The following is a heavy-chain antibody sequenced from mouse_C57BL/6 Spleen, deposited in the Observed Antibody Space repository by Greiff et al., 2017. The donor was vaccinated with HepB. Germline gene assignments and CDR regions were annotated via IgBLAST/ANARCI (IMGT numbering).Heavy chain of an antibody. CDR2: INPSNGGT. V-gene: IGHV1-53*01. CDR3: ARSMITTVYYYAMDY. CDR1: GYTFTSYW. J-gene: IGHJ4*01. D-gene: IGHD2-4*01. Sequence: QVQLQQPGTELVKPGASVKLSCKASGYTFTSYWMHWVKQRPGQGLEWIGNINPSNGGTNYNEKFKSKATLTVDKSYSTAYMQLSSLTSEDSAVYYCARSMITTVYYYAMDYWGQGTSVTVSS.